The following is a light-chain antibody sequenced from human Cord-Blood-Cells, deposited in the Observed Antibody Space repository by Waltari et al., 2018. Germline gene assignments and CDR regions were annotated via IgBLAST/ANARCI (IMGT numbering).Light chain of an antibody. CDR3: QQRSNWLT. CDR2: DAS. V-gene: IGKV3-11*01. CDR1: QSVSSY. J-gene: IGKJ4*01. Sequence: EIVLKHSPATLPWAPGERATLSCRASQSVSSYLAWYQPKPGQAPRLLIYDASNRATGIPARFSGSGSGTDFTLTISSLEPEDFAVYYCQQRSNWLTFGGGTKVEIK.